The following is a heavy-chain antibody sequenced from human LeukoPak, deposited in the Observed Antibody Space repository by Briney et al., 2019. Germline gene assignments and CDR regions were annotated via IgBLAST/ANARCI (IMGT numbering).Heavy chain of an antibody. V-gene: IGHV3-74*01. D-gene: IGHD6-13*01. Sequence: GSLRLSCAASGFTSSNNWMHWVRQGPGKGLVWVSRINSDGSSTNYADSVKGRFTISRDNAKNTLYLQMNSLRAEDTAVYYCAKAGGSAWYEYWGQGSLVTVSS. CDR3: AKAGGSAWYEY. CDR1: GFTSSNNW. CDR2: INSDGSST. J-gene: IGHJ4*02.